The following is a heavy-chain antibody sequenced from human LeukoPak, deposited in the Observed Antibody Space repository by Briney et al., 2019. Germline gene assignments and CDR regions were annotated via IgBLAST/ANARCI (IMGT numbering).Heavy chain of an antibody. Sequence: GGSLRLSCAASGFTVSRNYMSWVRQAPGKGLEGVSVIYSGGSTYYADSVKGRFTISRDNSKNTLYLQMNGLRAEDTAVYYCAGSVNYYGSGSHDYWGQGTLVTVSS. D-gene: IGHD3-10*01. CDR2: IYSGGST. CDR3: AGSVNYYGSGSHDY. CDR1: GFTVSRNY. J-gene: IGHJ4*02. V-gene: IGHV3-53*01.